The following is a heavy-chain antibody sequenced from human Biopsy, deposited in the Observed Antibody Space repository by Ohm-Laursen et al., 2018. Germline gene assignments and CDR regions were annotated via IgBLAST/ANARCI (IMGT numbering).Heavy chain of an antibody. CDR3: ARDRWPHVTLLGLVVFDF. J-gene: IGHJ4*02. CDR1: GYIFTTSG. D-gene: IGHD3-3*01. Sequence: GASVKVSCKASGYIFTTSGISWVRQAPGQGLEWMGWISSYNDNTNYAKKFQDRVTMSADTSTATASMELRSLRSDDTAVYYCARDRWPHVTLLGLVVFDFWGQGTLVIVSS. CDR2: ISSYNDNT. V-gene: IGHV1-18*01.